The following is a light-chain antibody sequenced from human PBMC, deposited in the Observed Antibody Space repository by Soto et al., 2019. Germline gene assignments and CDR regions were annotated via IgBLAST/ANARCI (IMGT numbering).Light chain of an antibody. CDR3: QQYNSWPRT. CDR2: VTS. V-gene: IGKV3-15*01. Sequence: EILMTQSPSTLSVSPGERATLSCRASQSVTTNLDWYQQKPGQAPRLLIYVTSARATGIPARFSGSGSGTDFTLTISRLQSEDFEVYYCQQYNSWPRTFGGGTKVDIK. J-gene: IGKJ4*02. CDR1: QSVTTN.